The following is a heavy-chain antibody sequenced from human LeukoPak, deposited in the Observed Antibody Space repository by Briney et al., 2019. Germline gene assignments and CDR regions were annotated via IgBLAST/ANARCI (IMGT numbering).Heavy chain of an antibody. CDR2: ISGSGDST. J-gene: IGHJ4*02. CDR1: GFPFSSYA. V-gene: IGHV3-23*01. Sequence: GGSLRLSCAASGFPFSSYAMSWVRQAPGKGLEWVSAISGSGDSTYYADSVKGRFTISRDDSKNTLYLQMNSLRAEDTAVYYCVKLVGVGELFWGHFLEDFWGQGTLVTVSS. CDR3: VKLVGVGELFWGHFLEDF. D-gene: IGHD3-10*01.